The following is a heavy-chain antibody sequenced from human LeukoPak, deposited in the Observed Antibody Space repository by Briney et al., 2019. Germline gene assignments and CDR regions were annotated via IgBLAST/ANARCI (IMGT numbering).Heavy chain of an antibody. CDR3: ARNSSSWYYFDY. CDR2: ISSSSSYI. J-gene: IGHJ4*02. D-gene: IGHD6-13*01. CDR1: GFTFSSYS. V-gene: IGHV3-21*01. Sequence: GGSLRLSCAASGFTFSSYSMNWVRQAPGKRLEWVSSISSSSSYIYYADSVKGRFTISRDNAKNSLYLQMNSLRAEDTAVYYCARNSSSWYYFDYWGQGTLVTVSS.